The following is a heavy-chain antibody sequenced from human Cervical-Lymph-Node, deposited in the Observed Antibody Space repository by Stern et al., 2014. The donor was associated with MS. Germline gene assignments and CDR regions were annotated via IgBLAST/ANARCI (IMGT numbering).Heavy chain of an antibody. Sequence: QVQLQESGPGLVKPSETLSLPCTVSGGSISSDDYYWGWIRQPPGKGLEWIGTISYSGSTYYNPSLKSRVTLSVATSRDQFSLKRSAVTAADTAVYYCARQRIVVVPTSIGVPNWFDPWGQGALVTVSS. J-gene: IGHJ5*02. CDR2: ISYSGST. CDR3: ARQRIVVVPTSIGVPNWFDP. D-gene: IGHD2-2*01. CDR1: GGSISSDDYY. V-gene: IGHV4-39*01.